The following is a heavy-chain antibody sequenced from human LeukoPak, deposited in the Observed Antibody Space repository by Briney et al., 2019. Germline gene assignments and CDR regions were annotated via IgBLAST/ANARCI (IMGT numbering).Heavy chain of an antibody. Sequence: SETLSLTCTVSGGSISSYYWSWIRQPPGKGLEWIGYIYYSGSTNYNPSLKSRATISVDTSKNQFSLKLSSVTAADTAVYYCASHDFWSGYDYWGQGTLVTVSS. CDR3: ASHDFWSGYDY. CDR2: IYYSGST. CDR1: GGSISSYY. D-gene: IGHD3-3*01. J-gene: IGHJ4*02. V-gene: IGHV4-59*08.